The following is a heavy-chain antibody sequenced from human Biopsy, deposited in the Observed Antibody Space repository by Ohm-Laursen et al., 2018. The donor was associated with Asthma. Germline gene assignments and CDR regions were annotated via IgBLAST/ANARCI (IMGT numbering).Heavy chain of an antibody. J-gene: IGHJ6*02. D-gene: IGHD2-15*01. CDR1: GGSINIGDYY. CDR2: IYYSGGT. V-gene: IGHV4-31*03. CDR3: ARDRNYCSDGTCVHYYGVDV. Sequence: TLSLTCTVSGGSINIGDYYWSRIRHHPGKGLEWIGNIYYSGGTYYNPSLQSRATISIDTSMSQFSLKLKSVTAADTAVYYCARDRNYCSDGTCVHYYGVDVWGPGTTVTVSS.